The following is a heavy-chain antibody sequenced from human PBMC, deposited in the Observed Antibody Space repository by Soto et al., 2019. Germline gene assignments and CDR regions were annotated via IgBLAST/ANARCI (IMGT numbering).Heavy chain of an antibody. D-gene: IGHD3-3*01. V-gene: IGHV3-49*03. J-gene: IGHJ4*02. Sequence: GGSLRLSCTASGFTFGDYAMSWFRQAPGKGLEWVGFIRSKAYGGTTEYAASVKGRFTISRDDSKSIAYLQMNSLKTEDTAVYYCTPSGVFWSGYYKALDYWGQGTLVTVSS. CDR1: GFTFGDYA. CDR3: TPSGVFWSGYYKALDY. CDR2: IRSKAYGGTT.